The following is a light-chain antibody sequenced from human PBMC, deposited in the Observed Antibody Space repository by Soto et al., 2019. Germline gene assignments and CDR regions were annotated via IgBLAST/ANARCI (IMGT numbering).Light chain of an antibody. Sequence: QSVLTQPPSVSGAPGQRVSISCTGSSSNIGAGYDVHWYQHLPGTAPKLLIYDNTNRPSGVPERFSGSRSGTSASLAITGLQAEDEADYYCQSYDSSLSGYVFGSGTKFTVL. CDR1: SSNIGAGYD. CDR2: DNT. CDR3: QSYDSSLSGYV. J-gene: IGLJ1*01. V-gene: IGLV1-40*01.